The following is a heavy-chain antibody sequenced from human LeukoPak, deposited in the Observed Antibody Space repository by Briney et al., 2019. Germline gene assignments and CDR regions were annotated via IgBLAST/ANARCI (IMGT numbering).Heavy chain of an antibody. J-gene: IGHJ5*02. V-gene: IGHV4-59*12. CDR3: ARGGLVVYCSSTSCPIMYNWFDP. D-gene: IGHD2-2*01. Sequence: SETLSLTCTVSGGSISSYYWSWIRQPPGKGLEWIGYIYYSGSTNYNPSLKSRVTISVDTSKNQFSLKLSSVTAADTAVYYCARGGLVVYCSSTSCPIMYNWFDPWGQGTLVTVSS. CDR2: IYYSGST. CDR1: GGSISSYY.